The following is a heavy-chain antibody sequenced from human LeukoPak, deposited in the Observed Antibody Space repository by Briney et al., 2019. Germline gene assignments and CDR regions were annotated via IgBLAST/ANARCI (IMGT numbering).Heavy chain of an antibody. V-gene: IGHV3-30*18. Sequence: GGSLRLSCAASGFTFSSHGMHWVRQAPGKGLEWVAVISYDGSNKYYADSVKGRFTISRDNSKNTLYLQMNSLRAEDTAVYYCAKDGWFGESPYYYYGMDVWGQGTTVTVSS. CDR1: GFTFSSHG. D-gene: IGHD3-10*01. J-gene: IGHJ6*02. CDR3: AKDGWFGESPYYYYGMDV. CDR2: ISYDGSNK.